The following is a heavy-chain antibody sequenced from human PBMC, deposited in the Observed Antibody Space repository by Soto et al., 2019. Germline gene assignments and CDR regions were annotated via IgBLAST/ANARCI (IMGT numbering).Heavy chain of an antibody. CDR1: GYTFTSYG. CDR3: PRDQDGYGLFVI. CDR2: ISAYNGNT. V-gene: IGHV1-18*04. D-gene: IGHD5-18*01. Sequence: ASVKVSCKASGYTFTSYGISWVRQAPGQGLEWMGWISAYNGNTNYAQKLQGRVTMTTDTSTSTAYMELRSLRSDDTAVYSWPRDQDGYGLFVIWGQGPRVTVSS. J-gene: IGHJ3*02.